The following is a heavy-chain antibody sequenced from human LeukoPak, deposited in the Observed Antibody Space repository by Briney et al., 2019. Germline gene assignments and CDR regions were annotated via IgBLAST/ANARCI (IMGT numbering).Heavy chain of an antibody. V-gene: IGHV4-39*07. CDR2: IYYSGTT. CDR1: VGSISSSSYH. J-gene: IGHJ6*03. CDR3: ARRRLGYCSSTSCYGEHGDYYYYYMDV. Sequence: SETLSLTCTVSVGSISSSSYHWGWIRQPPGKGLEWIASIYYSGTTYYNPSLKSRATISVDTSKNQFSLKLSSVTAADTAVYYCARRRLGYCSSTSCYGEHGDYYYYYMDVWGKGTTVTISS. D-gene: IGHD2-2*01.